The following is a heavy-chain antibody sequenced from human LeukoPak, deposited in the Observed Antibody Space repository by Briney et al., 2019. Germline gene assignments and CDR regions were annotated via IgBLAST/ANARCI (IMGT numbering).Heavy chain of an antibody. J-gene: IGHJ6*02. CDR1: GGSISSGDYY. Sequence: PSQTLSLTCTVSGGSISSGDYYWSWFRQPPGTGLEWIGYIYYSGSTYYNPSLKSRVTISVDTSKNQFSLKLSSVTAADTAVYYCARDSLLHDYGDYGSYYYGMDVWGQGTTVTVSS. V-gene: IGHV4-30-4*01. D-gene: IGHD4-17*01. CDR3: ARDSLLHDYGDYGSYYYGMDV. CDR2: IYYSGST.